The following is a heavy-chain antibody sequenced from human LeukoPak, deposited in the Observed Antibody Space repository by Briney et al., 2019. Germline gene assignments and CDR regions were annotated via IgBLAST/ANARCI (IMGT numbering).Heavy chain of an antibody. V-gene: IGHV1-46*01. CDR1: GYTFTSYY. D-gene: IGHD1-26*01. CDR2: INPSGGST. CDR3: ARWREPPVGKYYFDY. J-gene: IGHJ4*02. Sequence: ASVKVSCKASGYTFTSYYMHWVRQAPGQGLEWMGIINPSGGSTSYAQKFQGRVTMTRDTSTSTVYMELSSLRSEDTAVYYCARWREPPVGKYYFDYWGQGNLVNVSS.